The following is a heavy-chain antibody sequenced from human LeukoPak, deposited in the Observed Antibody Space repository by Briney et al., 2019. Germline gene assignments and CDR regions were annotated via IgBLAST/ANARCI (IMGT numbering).Heavy chain of an antibody. J-gene: IGHJ4*02. D-gene: IGHD6-13*01. V-gene: IGHV4-59*01. CDR2: IYHSGST. Sequence: PSETLSLTCTVSGGSISSYLWTWIRQPPGKGLEWIGYIYHSGSTNYNPSLKSRVTISVDTSKNQFSLKLSSVTAADTAVYYCARGSSSPLGYWGQGTLVTVSS. CDR1: GGSISSYL. CDR3: ARGSSSPLGY.